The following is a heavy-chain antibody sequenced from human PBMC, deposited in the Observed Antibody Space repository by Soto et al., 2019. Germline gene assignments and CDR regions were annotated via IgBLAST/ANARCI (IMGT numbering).Heavy chain of an antibody. CDR2: ISAYNGNT. CDR3: ARGWGSSGPLPYGYFQH. CDR1: GYTFTGYG. D-gene: IGHD3-22*01. V-gene: IGHV1-18*01. Sequence: QVQLAQSGAEVKKPGASVKVSFKASGYTFTGYGISWVRQAPGQGLEWMGWISAYNGNTNYAQKLQGRVTMTTDTSTSTAYMELRSLRSDDTAVYYCARGWGSSGPLPYGYFQHWGQGTLVTVYS. J-gene: IGHJ1*01.